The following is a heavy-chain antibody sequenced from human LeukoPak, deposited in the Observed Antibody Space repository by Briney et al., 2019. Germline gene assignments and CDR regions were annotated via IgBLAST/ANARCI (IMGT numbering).Heavy chain of an antibody. V-gene: IGHV3-13*04. CDR1: GLSFSAFD. CDR3: ARFYGVPGGWFDP. CDR2: IGKSGDT. Sequence: GSLRLSCAASGLSFSAFDFHWVRQATGKGRQWGSGIGKSGDTYYLASVKGRFTISRDNARNSLYLQMNSLTSGDTAVYYCARFYGVPGGWFDPWGQGTLVTVSS. D-gene: IGHD4-17*01. J-gene: IGHJ5*02.